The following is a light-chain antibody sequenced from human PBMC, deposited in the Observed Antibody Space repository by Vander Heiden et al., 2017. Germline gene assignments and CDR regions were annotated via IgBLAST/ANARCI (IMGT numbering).Light chain of an antibody. CDR1: QSVSSSY. Sequence: EIVLTQSPGTLSLSPGERATLSCRASQSVSSSYLAWYQQKPGQAPRLLIYGASSSATGIPDRFSGSGSGTDFTLTISRLDPEDFAVYYCQQDGSSPLTFAGGTKVEIK. V-gene: IGKV3-20*01. J-gene: IGKJ4*01. CDR2: GAS. CDR3: QQDGSSPLT.